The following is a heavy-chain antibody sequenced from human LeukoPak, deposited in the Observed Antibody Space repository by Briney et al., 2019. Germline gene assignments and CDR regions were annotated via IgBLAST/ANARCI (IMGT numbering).Heavy chain of an antibody. V-gene: IGHV5-51*01. Sequence: GESLKISCKGSGYSFTDYWIGWVRQMPGKGLEWMGIIYPVNSNTRYSPSFQGQVTISADKSISTAYLQWSSLKASDTAIYYCARLHAVGTALDIWGQGTMVTVSS. CDR1: GYSFTDYW. CDR3: ARLHAVGTALDI. CDR2: IYPVNSNT. J-gene: IGHJ3*02. D-gene: IGHD6-13*01.